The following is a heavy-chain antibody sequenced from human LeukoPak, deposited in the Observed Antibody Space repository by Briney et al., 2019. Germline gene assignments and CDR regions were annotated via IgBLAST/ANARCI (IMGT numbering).Heavy chain of an antibody. V-gene: IGHV1-2*04. CDR1: GYTFTSYA. J-gene: IGHJ6*02. CDR3: AREVPYYDILTGYYTRPYYYYGMDV. CDR2: INPNSGGT. D-gene: IGHD3-9*01. Sequence: ASVKVSCKASGYTFTSYAMHWVRQAPGQRLEWMGWINPNSGGTNYAQKFQGWVTMTRDTSISTAYMELSRLRSDDTAVYYCAREVPYYDILTGYYTRPYYYYGMDVWGQGTTVTVSS.